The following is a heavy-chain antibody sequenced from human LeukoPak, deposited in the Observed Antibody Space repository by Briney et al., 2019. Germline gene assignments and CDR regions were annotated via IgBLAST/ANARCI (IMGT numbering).Heavy chain of an antibody. CDR2: IRYDGSYK. CDR1: GFTFSTYW. CDR3: AKELAAALGD. Sequence: SGGSLRLSCAASGFTFSTYWMTWVRQAPGKGLEWVAFIRYDGSYKLYADSVKGRFTISRDNFKNTAHLQMNSLRPEDTAVYFCAKELAAALGDWGQGTLVTVSS. J-gene: IGHJ4*02. D-gene: IGHD6-13*01. V-gene: IGHV3-30*02.